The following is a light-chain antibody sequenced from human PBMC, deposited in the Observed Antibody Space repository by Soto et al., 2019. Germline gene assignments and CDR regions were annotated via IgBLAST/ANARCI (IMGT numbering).Light chain of an antibody. CDR2: AAS. J-gene: IGKJ1*01. Sequence: DIQMTQSPSSLSASVGDRVTITCRASQSIRRYLNWYQHKPGKAPKLLIYAASTLQSGVPARFSGSGSGTDFTLTISSLEPEDFAVYYCQQRANWWTFGQGTKVDIK. CDR1: QSIRRY. V-gene: IGKV1-39*01. CDR3: QQRANWWT.